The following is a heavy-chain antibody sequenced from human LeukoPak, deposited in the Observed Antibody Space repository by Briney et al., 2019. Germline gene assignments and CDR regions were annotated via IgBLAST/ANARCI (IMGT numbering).Heavy chain of an antibody. V-gene: IGHV4-31*03. J-gene: IGHJ4*02. CDR3: AREVEYYDSSGYSNYFDY. Sequence: PSETLSLTCTVSGGSISSGGYFWSWIRQYPGTGLEWLGYISYSGSTYYNPILKSRVTISVDTSKNQFSLKLRSVTAADTAVYYCAREVEYYDSSGYSNYFDYWGQGTLVTVSS. CDR1: GGSISSGGYF. CDR2: ISYSGST. D-gene: IGHD3-22*01.